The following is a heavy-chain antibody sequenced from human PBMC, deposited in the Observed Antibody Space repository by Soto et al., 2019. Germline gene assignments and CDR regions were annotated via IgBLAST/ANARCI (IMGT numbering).Heavy chain of an antibody. V-gene: IGHV3-9*01. CDR2: ISWNSGSI. CDR1: GFTFDDYA. D-gene: IGHD2-2*02. Sequence: EVQLVESGGGLVQPGRSLRLSCAASGFTFDDYAMHWVRQAPGKGLEWVSGISWNSGSIGYADSVKGRFTISRDNAKNSLYLKMNSQRAEARALYDCATSYTGTNAAHGDHWGQGPLVPVPS. J-gene: IGHJ4*02. CDR3: ATSYTGTNAAHGDH.